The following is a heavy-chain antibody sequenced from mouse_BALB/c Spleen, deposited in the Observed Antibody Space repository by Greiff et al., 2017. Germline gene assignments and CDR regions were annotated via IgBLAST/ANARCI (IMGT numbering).Heavy chain of an antibody. Sequence: EVKLMESGGGLVQPGGSLKLSCAASGFTFSSYGMSWVRQTPDKRLELVATINSNGGSTYYPDSVKGRFTISRDNAKNTLYLQMSSLKSEDTAMYYCARRGYYYGSSYYFDYWGQGTTLTVSS. D-gene: IGHD1-1*01. CDR1: GFTFSSYG. CDR3: ARRGYYYGSSYYFDY. V-gene: IGHV5-6-3*01. CDR2: INSNGGST. J-gene: IGHJ2*01.